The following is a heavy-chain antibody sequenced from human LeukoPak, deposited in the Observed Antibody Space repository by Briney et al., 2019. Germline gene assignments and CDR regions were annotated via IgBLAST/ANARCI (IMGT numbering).Heavy chain of an antibody. Sequence: GGSLSLSCVASGFAFSTYERSWVRQAPGKGLEWVAAVSSTGSGTYYPDSLKGRFIISIDNSQNTVFLQMNSLRPEDTAFYFCAKDGPLLSFDPTDAWGQGILVTVSS. CDR2: VSSTGSGT. J-gene: IGHJ5*02. D-gene: IGHD3-10*01. V-gene: IGHV3-23*01. CDR1: GFAFSTYE. CDR3: AKDGPLLSFDPTDA.